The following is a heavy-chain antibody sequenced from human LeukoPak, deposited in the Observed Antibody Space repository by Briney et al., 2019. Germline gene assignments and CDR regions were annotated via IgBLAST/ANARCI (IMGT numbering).Heavy chain of an antibody. Sequence: SETLSLTCTVSGGSINSLYLPWIRQPAGGGLEGIGRIYPTGARDYNPSLKRRVTMSVDTSKNYLSLNLSSVPAADTAVYYCARVPGYTTKWSLDYWGQGTLVAVSS. CDR1: GGSINSLY. J-gene: IGHJ4*02. CDR3: ARVPGYTTKWSLDY. CDR2: IYPTGAR. D-gene: IGHD1-1*01. V-gene: IGHV4-4*07.